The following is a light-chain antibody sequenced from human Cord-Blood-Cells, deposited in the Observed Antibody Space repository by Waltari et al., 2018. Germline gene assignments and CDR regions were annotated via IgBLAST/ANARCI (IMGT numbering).Light chain of an antibody. CDR1: QSVSSN. V-gene: IGKV3-15*01. CDR3: QQYNNWPPYT. Sequence: EIVMTQSPATLSVSPGERATLSCRASQSVSSNLAWYQQKPGQAPRLLIYGASTRATGIPARFSGSGSGTEFTLTISNLQSVDFAVYYCQQYNNWPPYTFGQGTKLEIK. CDR2: GAS. J-gene: IGKJ2*01.